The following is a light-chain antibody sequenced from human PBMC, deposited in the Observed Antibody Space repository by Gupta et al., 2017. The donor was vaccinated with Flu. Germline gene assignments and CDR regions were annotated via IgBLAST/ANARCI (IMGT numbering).Light chain of an antibody. J-gene: IGKJ2*01. CDR3: QQSYSTPYT. CDR2: AAS. Sequence: DIKMTQSTYSISASVGDRVTITCRASQSISTYLNWYQHKPGKAPNLLIYAASSLQSGVPSRFSGSGSGTDFTLTISSLQPEDVVTYYCQQSYSTPYTVGQGTKVEIK. V-gene: IGKV1-39*01. CDR1: QSISTY.